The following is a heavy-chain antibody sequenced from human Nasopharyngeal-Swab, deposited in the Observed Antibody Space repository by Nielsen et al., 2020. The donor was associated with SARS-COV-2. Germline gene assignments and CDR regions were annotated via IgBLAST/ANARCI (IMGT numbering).Heavy chain of an antibody. D-gene: IGHD6-19*01. CDR2: INGDGSST. J-gene: IGHJ2*01. Sequence: GESLKISCAASGFTFSGHWMYWVRQAPGKGLVWVSRINGDGSSTDYAASVKGRFTVSRDNAKNTLYLQMNSLRAEDTAVYYCARGSSYSSGWYGLWGRGTLVTVSS. CDR3: ARGSSYSSGWYGL. CDR1: GFTFSGHW. V-gene: IGHV3-74*01.